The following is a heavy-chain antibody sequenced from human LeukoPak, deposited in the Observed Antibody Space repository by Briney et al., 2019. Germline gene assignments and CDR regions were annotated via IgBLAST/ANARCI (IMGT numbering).Heavy chain of an antibody. D-gene: IGHD3-16*01. CDR3: ARGGGLDV. J-gene: IGHJ6*02. V-gene: IGHV3-7*03. Sequence: GGSLRLSCEGSAFIFSGHWMNWVRQTPGKGLEWVASIKEDGGERQYVDSVKGRFTISRDNAKNSLYLQMSNLRAEDTAVYFCARGGGLDVWGQGATVTVSS. CDR1: AFIFSGHW. CDR2: IKEDGGER.